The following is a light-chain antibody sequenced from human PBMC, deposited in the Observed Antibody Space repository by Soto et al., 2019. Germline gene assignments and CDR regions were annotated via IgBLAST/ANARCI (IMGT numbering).Light chain of an antibody. V-gene: IGKV3-15*01. Sequence: EIVFTQSPAILSVSPGEGATLSCRASQSISRSLAWYQQKPGQAPRLLISDASTRANGIPARFSGSGSGTELTLTISSLQSEDFAVYYCHQYNSWPPGTFGQGTKVDIK. CDR3: HQYNSWPPGT. J-gene: IGKJ2*01. CDR1: QSISRS. CDR2: DAS.